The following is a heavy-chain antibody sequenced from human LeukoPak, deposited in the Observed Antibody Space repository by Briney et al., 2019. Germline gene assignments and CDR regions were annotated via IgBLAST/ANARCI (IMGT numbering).Heavy chain of an antibody. CDR3: AREGGAYCSSTSCSFERYNWFDP. CDR1: GYTFTRYY. CDR2: INPNSGGT. Sequence: ASVKVSCKASGYTFTRYYMHWVRQAPGQGLEWMGRINPNSGGTNYAQKFQGRVTMTRDTSISTAYMELSRLRSDDTAVYYCAREGGAYCSSTSCSFERYNWFDPWGQGTLVTVSS. J-gene: IGHJ5*02. D-gene: IGHD2-2*01. V-gene: IGHV1-2*06.